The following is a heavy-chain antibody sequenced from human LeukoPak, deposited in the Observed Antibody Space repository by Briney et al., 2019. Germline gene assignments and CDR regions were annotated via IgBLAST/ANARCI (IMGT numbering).Heavy chain of an antibody. CDR1: GVSISSYY. Sequence: SETLCLTCTVSGVSISSYYRSWIRQPPGKGLEWIWYIYTSGSTKYNPSLKSRVTISVDTSKNQFSLKLSSVTAADTAVYYCARQVTYWFDPWGQGTLVTVSS. CDR2: IYTSGST. CDR3: ARQVTYWFDP. J-gene: IGHJ5*02. D-gene: IGHD3-10*01. V-gene: IGHV4-4*09.